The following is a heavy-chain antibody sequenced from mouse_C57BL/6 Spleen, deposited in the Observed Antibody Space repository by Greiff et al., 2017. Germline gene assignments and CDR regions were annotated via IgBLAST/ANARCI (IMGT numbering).Heavy chain of an antibody. V-gene: IGHV1-7*01. CDR3: ARGTTVVDWYFDV. CDR1: GYTFTSYW. Sequence: VQLQQSGAELAKPGASVKLSCKASGYTFTSYWMHWVKQRPGQGLEWIGYIHPSSGYTKYNQKFKDKATLTADKSSSTAYMQLSSLTYEDSAVYYCARGTTVVDWYFDVWGTGTTVTVSS. CDR2: IHPSSGYT. J-gene: IGHJ1*03. D-gene: IGHD1-1*01.